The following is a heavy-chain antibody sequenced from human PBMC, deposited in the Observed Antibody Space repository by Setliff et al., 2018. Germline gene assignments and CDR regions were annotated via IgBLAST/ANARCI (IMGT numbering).Heavy chain of an antibody. Sequence: PSETLSLTCAVYGGSFSGYYWNWIRQAPGKGLEWIGEINHHGTTSYTPSLKGRVTISVDTSKNLFSLKLSSVTAADTAVYYCARRIVGAVDGFDIWGQGTMVTVSS. CDR3: ARRIVGAVDGFDI. V-gene: IGHV4-34*01. D-gene: IGHD1-26*01. CDR1: GGSFSGYY. CDR2: INHHGTT. J-gene: IGHJ3*02.